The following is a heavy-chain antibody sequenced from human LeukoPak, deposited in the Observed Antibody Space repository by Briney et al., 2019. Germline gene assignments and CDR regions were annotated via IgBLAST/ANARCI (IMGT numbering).Heavy chain of an antibody. CDR2: IRYDGSDK. J-gene: IGHJ5*02. CDR1: GFNFSNYD. D-gene: IGHD2-21*02. Sequence: PGGSLRLSCAASGFNFSNYDMHWVRQAPRKGLEWEAFIRYDGSDKNYADSVKGRFTISRDNPKNTLYLQMNGLRTDDTSVYYCAKCDTSWGQRTLVTVSS. CDR3: AKCDTS. V-gene: IGHV3-30*02.